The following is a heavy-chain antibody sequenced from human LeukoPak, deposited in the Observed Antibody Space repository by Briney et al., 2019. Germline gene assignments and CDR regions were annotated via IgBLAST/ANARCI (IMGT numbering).Heavy chain of an antibody. CDR3: ARDGAFRIYDY. J-gene: IGHJ4*02. CDR1: GFTFSSYW. D-gene: IGHD3-3*02. V-gene: IGHV3-7*01. CDR2: IKQDGNEK. Sequence: PGGSLRLSCAASGFTFSSYWMTWVRQAPGKGLEGVASIKQDGNEKYYVDSVKGRFTISRDNARNSLYLQMSSLRADDTAVYYCARDGAFRIYDYWGQGTLVTVSS.